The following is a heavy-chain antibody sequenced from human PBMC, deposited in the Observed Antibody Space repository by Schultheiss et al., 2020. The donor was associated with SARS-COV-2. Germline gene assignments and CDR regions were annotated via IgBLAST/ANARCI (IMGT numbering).Heavy chain of an antibody. CDR1: GYTFTGYY. CDR2: INPNSGGT. J-gene: IGHJ6*02. CDR3: ARDGGEDGNRQTGVGYYYYYCGMDV. D-gene: IGHD1-14*01. V-gene: IGHV1-2*04. Sequence: ASVKVSCKASGYTFTGYYMHWVRQAPGQGLEWMGWINPNSGGTNYAQKFQGWVTMTRDTSISTAYMELSRLRSDDTAVYYCARDGGEDGNRQTGVGYYYYYCGMDVWGQGTTVTVSS.